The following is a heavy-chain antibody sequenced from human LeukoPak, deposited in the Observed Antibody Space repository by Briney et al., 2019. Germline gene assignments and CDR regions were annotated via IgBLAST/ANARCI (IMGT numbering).Heavy chain of an antibody. CDR1: GFIVSDNY. J-gene: IGHJ4*02. V-gene: IGHV3-53*04. CDR2: IYSGGTT. CDR3: VKDRDLDY. Sequence: PGGSLRLSCAGSGFIVSDNYMSWVRQAPGKGLEWFSVIYSGGTTYYADSVKGRFTVSRHDSKNTLYLQMNSLRTEDTAVYYCVKDRDLDYWGQGTLVTVSS.